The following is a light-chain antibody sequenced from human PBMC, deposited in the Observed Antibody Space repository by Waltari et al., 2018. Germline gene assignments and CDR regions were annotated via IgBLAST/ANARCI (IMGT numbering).Light chain of an antibody. CDR1: QSIDTW. J-gene: IGKJ1*01. V-gene: IGKV1-5*03. Sequence: DIQLTQSPSTLSASVGDRVTTTCRASQSIDTWLAWYQQKPGKAPKLLIYRASSLQSGVPSGFSGSGSGTEFTLTISSLQPDDFATYYCQQYYNYPRTFGQGTKVEIK. CDR3: QQYYNYPRT. CDR2: RAS.